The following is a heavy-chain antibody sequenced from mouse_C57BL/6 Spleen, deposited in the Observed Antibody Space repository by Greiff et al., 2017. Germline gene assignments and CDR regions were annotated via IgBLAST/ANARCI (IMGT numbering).Heavy chain of an antibody. D-gene: IGHD1-1*01. CDR3: ARGPLYYGSSYGYFDV. Sequence: SGPELVKPGASVKISCKASGYTFTDYYINWVKQRPGQGLEWIGWIYPGSGNTKYNEKFKGKATLTVDTSSSTAYMQLSSLTSEDSAVYFCARGPLYYGSSYGYFDVWGTGTTVTVSS. V-gene: IGHV1-84*01. J-gene: IGHJ1*03. CDR1: GYTFTDYY. CDR2: IYPGSGNT.